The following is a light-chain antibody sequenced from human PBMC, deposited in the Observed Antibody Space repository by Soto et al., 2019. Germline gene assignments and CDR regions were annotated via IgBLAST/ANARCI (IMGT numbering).Light chain of an antibody. CDR2: GAS. Sequence: EIVMTQSPATLSVSPGERATLSCRASQSVSSNLAWYQQKPGQAPRLLIYGASTRATGIPARFSGSGSGTEFTLTISSLQAEDVALYYCQQYYYTPLTFGGGTKVDIK. CDR3: QQYYYTPLT. CDR1: QSVSSN. V-gene: IGKV3-15*01. J-gene: IGKJ4*01.